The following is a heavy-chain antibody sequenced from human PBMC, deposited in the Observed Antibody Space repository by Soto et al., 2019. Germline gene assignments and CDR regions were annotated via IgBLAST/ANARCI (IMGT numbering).Heavy chain of an antibody. D-gene: IGHD3-10*01. CDR3: ARAREVRGVIGYYYYGMDV. Sequence: GASVKVSCKASGYTFTSYYMHWVRQAPGQGLEWMGIINPSGGSTSYAQKFQGRVTMTRDTSTSTAYMELSRLRSDDTAVYYCARAREVRGVIGYYYYGMDVWGQGTTVTVSS. V-gene: IGHV1-46*01. CDR2: INPSGGST. J-gene: IGHJ6*02. CDR1: GYTFTSYY.